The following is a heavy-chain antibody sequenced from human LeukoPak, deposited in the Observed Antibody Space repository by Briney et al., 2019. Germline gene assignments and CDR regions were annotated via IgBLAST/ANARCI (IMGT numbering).Heavy chain of an antibody. CDR2: TSYDGSNK. Sequence: GGSLRLSCAASGFTFSSYSMNWVRQAPGKGLEWVAVTSYDGSNKYYADSVKGRFTISRDNSRNTLYLQMNSLRAEDTAVYYCARDFSSSDAFDIWGQGTMVTVSS. CDR3: ARDFSSSDAFDI. D-gene: IGHD6-6*01. CDR1: GFTFSSYS. V-gene: IGHV3-30*03. J-gene: IGHJ3*02.